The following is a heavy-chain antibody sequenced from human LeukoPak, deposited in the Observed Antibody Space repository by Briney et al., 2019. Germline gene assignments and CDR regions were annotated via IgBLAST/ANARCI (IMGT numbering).Heavy chain of an antibody. CDR3: ARARYCSGGGCYSPGPYYYYGMDV. D-gene: IGHD2-15*01. CDR1: GFTFSNYA. V-gene: IGHV3-30-3*01. Sequence: TGGSLRLSCAASGFTFSNYAMHWVRQAPGKGLEWVAVISYDGSNKLQADSVKGRFTISRDNSKNTVNLQMNSLTDEDTAVYYCARARYCSGGGCYSPGPYYYYGMDVWGPGTTVTVSS. CDR2: ISYDGSNK. J-gene: IGHJ6*02.